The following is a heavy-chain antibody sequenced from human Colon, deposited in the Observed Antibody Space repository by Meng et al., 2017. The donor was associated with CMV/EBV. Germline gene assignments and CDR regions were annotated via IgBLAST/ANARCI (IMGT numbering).Heavy chain of an antibody. D-gene: IGHD6-13*01. CDR2: IIPIFGTA. CDR1: GGTFSSYA. CDR3: ARVNETSMGIAALGGMDV. Sequence: SVKVSCKASGGTFSSYAISWVRQAPGQGLEWMGGIIPIFGTANYAQKLQGRVTITTDESTSTAYMELSSLRSEDTAVYYCARVNETSMGIAALGGMDVWGQGTTVTVSS. V-gene: IGHV1-69*05. J-gene: IGHJ6*02.